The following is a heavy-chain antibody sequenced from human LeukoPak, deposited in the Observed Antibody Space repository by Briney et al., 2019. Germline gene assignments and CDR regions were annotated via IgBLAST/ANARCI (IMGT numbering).Heavy chain of an antibody. CDR1: GFTFSSYT. CDR3: ARSVGGSYYGAGFSPGD. V-gene: IGHV3-48*04. Sequence: PGGALRLSCAASGFTFSSYTINWVGQAPGKGLEWISSITRADSKYYADSVKGRFPISRDNTEKLSGLRAEDTAVYYCARSVGGSYYGAGFSPGDWGQGTLVTVSS. D-gene: IGHD3-10*01. CDR2: ITRADSK. J-gene: IGHJ4*02.